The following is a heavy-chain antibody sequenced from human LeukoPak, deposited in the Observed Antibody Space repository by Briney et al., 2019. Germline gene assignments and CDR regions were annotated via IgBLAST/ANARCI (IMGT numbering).Heavy chain of an antibody. Sequence: GGPLRFSWAAPGFAFSNFWWHWVRQAPGKGLVWVSRVNSDGITTTYADSVRGRFTISRDNAKNTLYLQMNSLRVDDTAVYYCVRDPCSGGSCRVMDVWGLGTTVTVSS. CDR3: VRDPCSGGSCRVMDV. CDR1: GFAFSNFW. CDR2: VNSDGITT. D-gene: IGHD2-15*01. V-gene: IGHV3-74*01. J-gene: IGHJ6*02.